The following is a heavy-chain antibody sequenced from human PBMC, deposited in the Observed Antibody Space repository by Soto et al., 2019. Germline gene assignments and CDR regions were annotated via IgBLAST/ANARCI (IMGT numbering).Heavy chain of an antibody. CDR1: GFTFSSYA. CDR2: ISGGGGST. Sequence: GGSLRLSCAASGFTFSSYAMSWVRQAPGRGLQWVSGISGGGGSTYYADSVKGRFSISRDNSKNTLYLQMNSLRAEDTAVYYCAKGYLSVAGLDSWGQGTLVTVSS. CDR3: AKGYLSVAGLDS. V-gene: IGHV3-23*01. J-gene: IGHJ4*02. D-gene: IGHD6-19*01.